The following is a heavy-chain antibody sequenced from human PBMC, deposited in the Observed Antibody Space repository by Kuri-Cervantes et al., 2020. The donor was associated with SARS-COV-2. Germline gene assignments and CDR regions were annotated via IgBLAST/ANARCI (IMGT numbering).Heavy chain of an antibody. D-gene: IGHD2-21*01. CDR2: ISSSGGST. Sequence: GGSLRLSCAASGFTFSSYAMSWVRQAPGKGLEWVSAISSSGGSTYYADAVRGRFTISRDNSKITLYLQLKSLRDEDTAVYYCAKVAQLTYCGGDCYFYYYYGMDVWGQGTTVTVSS. V-gene: IGHV3-23*01. CDR3: AKVAQLTYCGGDCYFYYYYGMDV. CDR1: GFTFSSYA. J-gene: IGHJ6*02.